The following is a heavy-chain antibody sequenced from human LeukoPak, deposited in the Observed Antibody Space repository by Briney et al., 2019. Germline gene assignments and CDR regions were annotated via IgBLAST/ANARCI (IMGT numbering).Heavy chain of an antibody. CDR1: GYSLTRYW. D-gene: IGHD3-10*01. V-gene: IGHV5-51*01. J-gene: IGHJ4*02. CDR2: ICPGGSDT. Sequence: GEALEIPWRGSGYSLTRYWIGLVRQVPGEGLEWSGVICPGGSDTRYSPSFQGQVTISADKSISTAYLQWSSLKASDTAMYYCARYGSGSYHRAVEYWGQGTLLTVSS. CDR3: ARYGSGSYHRAVEY.